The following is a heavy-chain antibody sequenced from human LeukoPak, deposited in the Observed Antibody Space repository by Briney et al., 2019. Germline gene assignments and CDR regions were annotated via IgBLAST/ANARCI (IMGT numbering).Heavy chain of an antibody. CDR1: GFTFSNSA. D-gene: IGHD3-22*01. Sequence: PGGSLRLSCAASGFTFSNSAINWVRQAPGKGLEWVTVISSGGSTKYADSVKGRFTISRDNSKNTVYLQMNSLRAEDTAVYYCARTIPNYYDRSGSLRELDYWGQGTLVTVSS. J-gene: IGHJ4*02. V-gene: IGHV3-66*01. CDR2: ISSGGST. CDR3: ARTIPNYYDRSGSLRELDY.